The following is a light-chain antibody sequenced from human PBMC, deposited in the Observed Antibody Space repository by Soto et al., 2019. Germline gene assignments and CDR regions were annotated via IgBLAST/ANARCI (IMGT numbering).Light chain of an antibody. CDR3: QQYGSSPLT. V-gene: IGKV3-20*01. CDR2: GAS. CDR1: QSVSSSF. J-gene: IGKJ4*01. Sequence: EIVLTQSPGTLSLSPGERATLSCRASQSVSSSFLAWYQQKPGQAPRLLIYGASSRATGIPDRFSGSGSGTDFTITISRLEPEDVAVYYWQQYGSSPLTFGGGTKVEIK.